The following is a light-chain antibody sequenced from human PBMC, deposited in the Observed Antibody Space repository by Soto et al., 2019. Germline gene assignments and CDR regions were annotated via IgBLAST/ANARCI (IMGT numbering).Light chain of an antibody. Sequence: EIVLTQSPGTLSLSPGERATLSCRASQSVSASYLAWYQQKPGQAPRLLIYDASNRATGIPDRFSGSGSGTDFTLTISSLEPEDFAVYYCQQRNNWTFGQGTKVDI. V-gene: IGKV3D-20*02. CDR1: QSVSASY. CDR3: QQRNNWT. J-gene: IGKJ1*01. CDR2: DAS.